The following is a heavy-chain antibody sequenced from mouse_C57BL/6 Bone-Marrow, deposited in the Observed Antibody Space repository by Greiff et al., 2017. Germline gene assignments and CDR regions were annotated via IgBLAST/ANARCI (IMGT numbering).Heavy chain of an antibody. CDR3: ARGATVVASGYFDY. CDR1: GYAFSSYW. D-gene: IGHD1-1*01. J-gene: IGHJ2*01. Sequence: QVQLQQSGAELVKPGASVKISCKASGYAFSSYWMNWVKQRPGKGLEWIGQIYPGDGDTNYNGKFKGKATLTAEKSSSTAYMQLSSLTSEDSAVYFCARGATVVASGYFDYWGQGTTLTVSS. V-gene: IGHV1-80*01. CDR2: IYPGDGDT.